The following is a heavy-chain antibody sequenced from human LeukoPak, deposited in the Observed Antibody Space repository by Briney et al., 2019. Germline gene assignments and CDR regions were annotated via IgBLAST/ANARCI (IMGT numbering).Heavy chain of an antibody. CDR1: GGSFSAYY. CDR3: ARVASYCGGDCYIWFDP. D-gene: IGHD2-21*02. CDR2: INHSGST. J-gene: IGHJ5*02. Sequence: PSETLSLTCAVYGGSFSAYYWSWIRQPPGKGLEWIGEINHSGSTNYNPSLKSRVTMSVDTSKNQFSLKLSSVTAADTAVYYCARVASYCGGDCYIWFDPWGQGTLVTVSS. V-gene: IGHV4-34*01.